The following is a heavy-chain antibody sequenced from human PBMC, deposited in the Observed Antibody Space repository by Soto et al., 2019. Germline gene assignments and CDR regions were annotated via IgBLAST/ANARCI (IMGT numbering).Heavy chain of an antibody. V-gene: IGHV4-59*01. D-gene: IGHD2-2*01. Sequence: PSETLSLTCTVSGGSISSYYWSWIRQPPGKGLEWIGYIYYRGSTNYNPSLKSRVTISVDTSKNQFSLKLSSVTAADTAVYYCAKKRKYCSSTSCYYAFDIWGQGTMVTVSS. CDR3: AKKRKYCSSTSCYYAFDI. CDR1: GGSISSYY. CDR2: IYYRGST. J-gene: IGHJ3*02.